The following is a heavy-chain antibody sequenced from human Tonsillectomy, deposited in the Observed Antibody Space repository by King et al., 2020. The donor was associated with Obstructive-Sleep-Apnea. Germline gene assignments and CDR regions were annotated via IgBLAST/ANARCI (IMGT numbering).Heavy chain of an antibody. V-gene: IGHV3-30*02. J-gene: IGHJ4*02. CDR1: GFTFSSYS. CDR2: LRHAESNK. CDR3: AKDRQGYQVSEY. Sequence: VQLVESGGGVVQPGGSLRLSWAASGFTFSSYSMHWVRQAPGKGLEWVAFLRHAESNKNYADSVTGRLTIPRDNSENTLYLQMNSLSAEDTALYYCAKDRQGYQVSEYWGQGTLVTVSS. D-gene: IGHD2-2*01.